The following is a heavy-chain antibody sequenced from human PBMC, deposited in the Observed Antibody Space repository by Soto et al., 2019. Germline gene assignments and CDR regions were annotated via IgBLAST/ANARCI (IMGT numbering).Heavy chain of an antibody. CDR3: ARERRDGYKHYFDY. V-gene: IGHV4-59*01. CDR1: GGSISSYY. Sequence: QVQLQESGPGLVKPSETLSLMCTVSGGSISSYYWSWIRQPPGKGLEWIGYIYYSGSTNDNPSLTSRVTISVDTTKNQFPLKLSSVTAADTAVYYCARERRDGYKHYFDYWGQGTLVTVSS. D-gene: IGHD5-12*01. CDR2: IYYSGST. J-gene: IGHJ4*02.